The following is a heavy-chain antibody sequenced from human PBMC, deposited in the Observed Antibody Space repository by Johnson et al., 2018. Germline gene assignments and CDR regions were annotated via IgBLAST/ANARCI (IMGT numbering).Heavy chain of an antibody. CDR3: ARITHRKRWLVHDAFDI. CDR2: INAGNGNT. CDR1: GYTFTSYA. J-gene: IGHJ3*02. V-gene: IGHV1-3*01. D-gene: IGHD6-19*01. Sequence: QVQLVQSGAEVKKPGASVKVSCKASGYTFTSYAMHWVRQAPGQRLEWMGWINAGNGNTKYSQKFQGRVTITRDTSASTAYMELSSLRSEGTAVYYCARITHRKRWLVHDAFDIWGQGTMVTVSS.